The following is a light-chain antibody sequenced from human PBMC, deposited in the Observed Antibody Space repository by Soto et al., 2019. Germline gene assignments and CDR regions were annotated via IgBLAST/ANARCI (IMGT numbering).Light chain of an antibody. V-gene: IGLV8-61*01. CDR2: RTN. J-gene: IGLJ3*02. CDR3: VLYMGRGIWV. Sequence: QTVVTQEPSFSVSPGGTVTLTCALSSGSVSTTNYLSWCQQTPGQPPRTLIFRTNTRSSGVPDRFSGSILGNKAALTITGAQADDESDYYCVLYMGRGIWVFGGGTKLTVL. CDR1: SGSVSTTNY.